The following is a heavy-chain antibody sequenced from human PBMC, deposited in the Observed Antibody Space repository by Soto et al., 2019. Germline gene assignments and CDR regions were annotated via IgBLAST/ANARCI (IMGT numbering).Heavy chain of an antibody. Sequence: EVQLLESGGGLVQPGGSLRLSCAASGFTFSNYAVTWVRQAPGKGLEWVSTISGSAGSTYYADSVKGRFTISRDNSKNTLYLQMHSLRAEDTAVYYCAKEQGSSWYEIDYWGQGTLVTASS. D-gene: IGHD6-13*01. CDR1: GFTFSNYA. CDR3: AKEQGSSWYEIDY. J-gene: IGHJ4*02. CDR2: ISGSAGST. V-gene: IGHV3-23*01.